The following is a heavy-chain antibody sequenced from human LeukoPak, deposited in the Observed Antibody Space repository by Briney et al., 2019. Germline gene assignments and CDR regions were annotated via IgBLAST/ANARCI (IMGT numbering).Heavy chain of an antibody. J-gene: IGHJ5*02. V-gene: IGHV1-8*01. D-gene: IGHD3-10*01. CDR1: GYTFTSYD. CDR3: ARSEDVLLWFGELSYGGNWFDP. Sequence: ASVNVSCKASGYTFTSYDINWVRQATGQGLEWMGWMNPNSGNTGYAQKFQGRVTMTRNTSISTAYMELSSLRSEDTAVYYCARSEDVLLWFGELSYGGNWFDPWGQGTLVTVSS. CDR2: MNPNSGNT.